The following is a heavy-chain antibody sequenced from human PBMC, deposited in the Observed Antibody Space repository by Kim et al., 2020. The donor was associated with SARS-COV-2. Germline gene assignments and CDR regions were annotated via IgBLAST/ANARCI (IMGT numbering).Heavy chain of an antibody. CDR3: ARESRGVVVTGPAY. V-gene: IGHV3-11*01. Sequence: GVSLRLSCAASGLTFSDYYMSCIRQAPGKGLEFVSFISSTGTATYYADSVKGRFTISRDNTNNSLYLQMNSLRAEDTAVYYCARESRGVVVTGPAYWGQGTLVTVSS. CDR2: ISSTGTAT. J-gene: IGHJ4*02. CDR1: GLTFSDYY. D-gene: IGHD2-2*01.